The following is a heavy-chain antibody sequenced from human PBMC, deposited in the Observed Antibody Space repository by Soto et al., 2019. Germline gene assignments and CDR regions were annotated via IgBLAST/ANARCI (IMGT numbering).Heavy chain of an antibody. CDR1: GFTFSSYA. CDR3: ARDDYWNFDY. V-gene: IGHV3-23*01. J-gene: IGHJ4*02. CDR2: ISGSGGRT. D-gene: IGHD2-15*01. Sequence: GGSLRLSCAASGFTFSSYAMSWVRQAPGKGLEWVSAISGSGGRTYYADSVKGRFTISRDNSKNSLYLQMNSLRAEDTALYYCARDDYWNFDYWGQGTLVTVSS.